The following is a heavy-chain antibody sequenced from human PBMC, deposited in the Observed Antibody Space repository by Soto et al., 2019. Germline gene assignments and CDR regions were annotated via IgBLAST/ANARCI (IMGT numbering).Heavy chain of an antibody. D-gene: IGHD1-26*01. V-gene: IGHV1-69*06. J-gene: IGHJ4*02. CDR1: GGTFSTYS. CDR3: ASSSGNTSGAGTNYYFDY. CDR2: IIPIFGTA. Sequence: ASVKVSCKTSGGTFSTYSIVWVRQAPGEGLEWMGGIIPIFGTANYAQKFQDRVTITADKSTNTALMELSSLKSEDTAMYYCASSSGNTSGAGTNYYFDYWGQGTLVPVSS.